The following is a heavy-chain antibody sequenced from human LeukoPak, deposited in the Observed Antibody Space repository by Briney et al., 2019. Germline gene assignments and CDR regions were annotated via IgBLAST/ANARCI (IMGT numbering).Heavy chain of an antibody. V-gene: IGHV1-2*04. CDR3: ASSGSGIAAAGTADYFDH. Sequence: ASVKVSCKASGYTFTGYYMHWVRQAPGQGLEWMGWINPNSGGTNYAQKFQGWVTMTRDTSISTAYMELSRLTSDDTAVYYCASSGSGIAAAGTADYFDHWGQGTLVTVSS. CDR1: GYTFTGYY. CDR2: INPNSGGT. J-gene: IGHJ4*02. D-gene: IGHD6-13*01.